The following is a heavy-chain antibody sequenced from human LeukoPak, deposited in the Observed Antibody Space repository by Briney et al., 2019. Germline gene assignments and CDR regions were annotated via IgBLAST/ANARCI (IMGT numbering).Heavy chain of an antibody. V-gene: IGHV3-21*06. CDR1: GFTFNTYS. Sequence: GGSLRLSCEASGFTFNTYSMNWARQAPGKGLEWVSAIYSSGGYMFYADSVKGRFIISRDNAKDSLYLQMNSLRVEDTAVYYCLRGDRRDYWGQGTLFTVSS. CDR3: LRGDRRDY. CDR2: IYSSGGYM. J-gene: IGHJ4*02.